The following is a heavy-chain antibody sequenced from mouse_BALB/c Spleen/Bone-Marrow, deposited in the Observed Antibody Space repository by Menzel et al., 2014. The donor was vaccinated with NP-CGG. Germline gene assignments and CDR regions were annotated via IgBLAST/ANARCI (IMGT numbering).Heavy chain of an antibody. D-gene: IGHD2-1*01. Sequence: EVKVVESGGGLVQPGGSLKISCAASGFTFSSYIMSWVRQTPEKRLEWVAYISNGGGCTYYPDTVKGRFTISRDNAKNTLYLQMISLKSEDTAMYYCARQGVYYGKTYYAMDYWGQGTSVTVSS. V-gene: IGHV5-12-2*01. CDR1: GFTFSSYI. CDR2: ISNGGGCT. J-gene: IGHJ4*01. CDR3: ARQGVYYGKTYYAMDY.